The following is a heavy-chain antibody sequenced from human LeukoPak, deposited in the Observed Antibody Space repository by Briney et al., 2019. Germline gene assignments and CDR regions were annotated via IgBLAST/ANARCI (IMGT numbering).Heavy chain of an antibody. Sequence: GGSLRLSCAASGFSFNNYAMSWVRQAPGKGLEWVALIIASSGSTLYADSVKGRFTISRDNSKNTLHLQMNSLRAEDTAVYYCARGEGYGRYFGQGTLVTVSS. D-gene: IGHD6-13*01. V-gene: IGHV3-23*01. CDR2: IIASSGST. CDR3: ARGEGYGRY. CDR1: GFSFNNYA. J-gene: IGHJ4*02.